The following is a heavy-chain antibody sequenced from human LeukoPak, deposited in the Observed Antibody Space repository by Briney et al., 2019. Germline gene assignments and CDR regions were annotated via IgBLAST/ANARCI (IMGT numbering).Heavy chain of an antibody. CDR1: GFTFNNYL. V-gene: IGHV3-23*01. CDR2: LFTGGGRT. CDR3: AKECDYSPGHKFDL. J-gene: IGHJ4*02. D-gene: IGHD3-10*01. Sequence: GGSLRLSCAASGFTFNNYLMIWVRQAPGKGLEWVSVLFTGGGRTLYADSVKGRFTISGDTSRTTLYLQMNGLRAEDTAVYYCAKECDYSPGHKFDLWGQGTLVTVSS.